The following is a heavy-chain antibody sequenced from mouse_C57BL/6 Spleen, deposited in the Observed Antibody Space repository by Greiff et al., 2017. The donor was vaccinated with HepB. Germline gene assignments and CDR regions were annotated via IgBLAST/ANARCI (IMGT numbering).Heavy chain of an antibody. CDR1: GYTFTNYW. V-gene: IGHV1-63*01. CDR2: IYPGGGYT. D-gene: IGHD3-2*02. Sequence: QVQLQQSGAELVRPGTSVKMSCKASGYTFTNYWIGWAKQRPGHGLEWIGDIYPGGGYTNYNEKFKGKATLTADKSSSPAYMQFSSLTSEDSAIYYCARSAQANAMDYWGQGTSVTVSS. J-gene: IGHJ4*01. CDR3: ARSAQANAMDY.